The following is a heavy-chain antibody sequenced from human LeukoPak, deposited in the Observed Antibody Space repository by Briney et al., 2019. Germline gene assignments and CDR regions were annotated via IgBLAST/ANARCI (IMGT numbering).Heavy chain of an antibody. CDR1: GFTFSDYY. CDR3: ARGGAYYDSSGYYPPSYYYYMDV. D-gene: IGHD3-22*01. CDR2: ISSSCSTI. Sequence: PGGSLRLSCAASGFTFSDYYMSWISQAPGKGLEWVSYISSSCSTIYYADSVKGRFTISRDNAKNSLYLQMNSLRAEDTAVYYCARGGAYYDSSGYYPPSYYYYMDVSGKGTTVTVSS. J-gene: IGHJ6*03. V-gene: IGHV3-11*04.